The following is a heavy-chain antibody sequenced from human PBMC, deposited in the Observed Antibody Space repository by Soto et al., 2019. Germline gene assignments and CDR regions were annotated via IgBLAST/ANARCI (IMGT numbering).Heavy chain of an antibody. V-gene: IGHV3-23*01. J-gene: IGHJ4*02. CDR2: ISGSGGST. Sequence: GGSLRLSCAASGFTFSSYAMSWVRQAPGKGVEWVSAISGSGGSTYYADSVKGRFTISRDNSKNTLYLQMNSLRAEDTDVYYCAKDSKFGEGFGYWGQGTLVTVSS. CDR3: AKDSKFGEGFGY. CDR1: GFTFSSYA. D-gene: IGHD3-10*01.